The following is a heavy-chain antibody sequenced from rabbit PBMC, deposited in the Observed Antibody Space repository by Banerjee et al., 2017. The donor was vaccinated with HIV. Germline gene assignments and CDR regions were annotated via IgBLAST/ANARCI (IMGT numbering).Heavy chain of an antibody. D-gene: IGHD1-1*01. CDR2: INTSSGNT. CDR3: ARGVVGGGGWNFNL. V-gene: IGHV1S45*01. Sequence: QQQLEESGGGLVRPGGSLTLTCKASGLDFGASYWICWVRQAPGKGLEWIGCINTSSGNTVYATWAKGRFTISKTSWTTVTLQMTSLTAADTATYFCARGVVGGGGWNFNLWGRAPSSPS. J-gene: IGHJ4*01. CDR1: GLDFGASYW.